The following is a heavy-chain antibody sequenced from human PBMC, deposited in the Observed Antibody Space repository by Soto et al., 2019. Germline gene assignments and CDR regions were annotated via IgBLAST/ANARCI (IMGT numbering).Heavy chain of an antibody. D-gene: IGHD2-8*01. CDR1: GGSTSSYY. J-gene: IGHJ4*02. CDR3: ARVNGGTYVDH. CDR2: IYYSGST. Sequence: SETLSLTCTVSGGSTSSYYWSWIRQPPGKGLEWIGNIYYSGSTRYNPSLKSRVTISLDTSKSQFSLKLSSVTAADTAVYYCARVNGGTYVDHWGQGTLVTVSS. V-gene: IGHV4-59*01.